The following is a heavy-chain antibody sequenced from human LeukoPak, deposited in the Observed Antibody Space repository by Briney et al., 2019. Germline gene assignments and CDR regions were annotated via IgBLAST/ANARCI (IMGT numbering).Heavy chain of an antibody. CDR1: GFTFGDTW. CDR2: IKQDGSEK. CDR3: GVFSSLDY. Sequence: PGGSLRLSCAASGFTFGDTWMNRVRQVPGQGLEWVANIKQDGSEKFYVASVKGRFTISRDNSKNTLYLQMNRLRAEDTAVYYCGVFSSLDYWGQGALVTVSS. D-gene: IGHD2-2*01. V-gene: IGHV3-7*03. J-gene: IGHJ4*02.